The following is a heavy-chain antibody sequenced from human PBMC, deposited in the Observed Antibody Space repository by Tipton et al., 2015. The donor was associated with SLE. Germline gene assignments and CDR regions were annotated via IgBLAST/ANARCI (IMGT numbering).Heavy chain of an antibody. D-gene: IGHD1-26*01. J-gene: IGHJ4*02. Sequence: QSGAEVKKPGESLKISCKGSGYSFTSYWIGWVRQMPGKGLEWMGIIYPGDSDTRYSPPFQGQVTISADKSISTAYLQWSSLKASATAMYYCAFHPPQGAPQGYFDYWGQGTLVTVSS. CDR3: AFHPPQGAPQGYFDY. CDR2: IYPGDSDT. CDR1: GYSFTSYW. V-gene: IGHV5-51*03.